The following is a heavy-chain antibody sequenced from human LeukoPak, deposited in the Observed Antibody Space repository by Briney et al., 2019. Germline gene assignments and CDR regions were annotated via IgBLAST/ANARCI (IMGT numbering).Heavy chain of an antibody. Sequence: GESLKISCQASGYTFNTYWIGWVRQMPGKGLEWMGIINPGDSDPRYSPSFQGRATISADRSISTAYLQWSSLRASDTAMYYCARHGVGSSWFGFDYWGQGTLVTVSS. CDR3: ARHGVGSSWFGFDY. V-gene: IGHV5-51*01. J-gene: IGHJ4*02. CDR1: GYTFNTYW. D-gene: IGHD6-6*01. CDR2: INPGDSDP.